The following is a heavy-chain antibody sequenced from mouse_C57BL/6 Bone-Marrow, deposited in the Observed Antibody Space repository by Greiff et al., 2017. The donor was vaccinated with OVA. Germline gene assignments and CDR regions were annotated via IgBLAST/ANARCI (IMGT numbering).Heavy chain of an antibody. Sequence: VQLQQSGTVLARPGASVKMSCKTSGYTFTSYWMHWVKQRPGQGLEWIGAIYPGNSDTSYNQKFKGKAKLTAVTSASTAYMELSSLTNEDSAVXYCTRSGDGYYDWYFDVWGTGTTVTVSS. D-gene: IGHD2-3*01. CDR2: IYPGNSDT. CDR1: GYTFTSYW. CDR3: TRSGDGYYDWYFDV. V-gene: IGHV1-5*01. J-gene: IGHJ1*03.